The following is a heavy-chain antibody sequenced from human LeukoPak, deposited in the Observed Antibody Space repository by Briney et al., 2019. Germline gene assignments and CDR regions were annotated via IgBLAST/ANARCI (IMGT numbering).Heavy chain of an antibody. CDR1: GFTFRNYW. CDR2: TKPDGSAE. J-gene: IGHJ4*02. CDR3: ARDGGLHTNFDY. D-gene: IGHD2-15*01. Sequence: GGSLRPSCAASGFTFRNYWMGWVRQAPGKGLEWVANTKPDGSAEYYADSVRGRFTTSRDNVNNFLYLQMNRLRAEDTAVYYCARDGGLHTNFDYWGQGTLVTVSS. V-gene: IGHV3-7*01.